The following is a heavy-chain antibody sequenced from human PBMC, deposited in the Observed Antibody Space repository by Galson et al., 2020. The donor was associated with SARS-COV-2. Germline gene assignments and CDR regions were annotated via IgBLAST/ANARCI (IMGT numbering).Heavy chain of an antibody. D-gene: IGHD1-20*01. J-gene: IGHJ6*02. Sequence: SQTLSLTCAISGDSVSSNSAAWNWIRQSPSRGLEWLGRTYYRSKWYNDYAVSVKSRITINPDTSKNQFSLQLNSVTPEDTAVYYCARALLTEINILYYHGMDVWGQGTTVTVSS. CDR3: ARALLTEINILYYHGMDV. CDR2: TYYRSKWYN. CDR1: GDSVSSNSAA. V-gene: IGHV6-1*01.